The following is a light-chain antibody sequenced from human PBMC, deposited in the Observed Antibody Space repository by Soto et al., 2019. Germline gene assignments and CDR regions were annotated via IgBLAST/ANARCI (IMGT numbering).Light chain of an antibody. CDR3: QTYDTSLRGWL. CDR1: SSNIGAGYH. V-gene: IGLV1-40*01. Sequence: QSVLTQPPSVSGAPGQTVTISCPGSSSNIGAGYHVHWYMQLPGKAPKLLIFGNTNRPSGVPDRFSGSRSGSSASLAISGLQAEDEADYYCQTYDTSLRGWLFGGGTKLTVL. CDR2: GNT. J-gene: IGLJ3*02.